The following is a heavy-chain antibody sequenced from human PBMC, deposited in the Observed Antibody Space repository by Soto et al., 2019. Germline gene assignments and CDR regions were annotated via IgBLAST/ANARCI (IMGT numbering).Heavy chain of an antibody. V-gene: IGHV3-23*01. CDR2: ISGNDGRI. D-gene: IGHD3-16*01. CDR1: GFSFSSYT. J-gene: IGHJ6*03. Sequence: GGSLRLSCAASGFSFSSYTMTWVRQAPGKGLEWVSGISGNDGRIFYAESVKGRFAISRDNSKNTLYLQMNSLRADDTAVYYCAKVPHLYFYYYYMDVWGKGTTVTVSS. CDR3: AKVPHLYFYYYYMDV.